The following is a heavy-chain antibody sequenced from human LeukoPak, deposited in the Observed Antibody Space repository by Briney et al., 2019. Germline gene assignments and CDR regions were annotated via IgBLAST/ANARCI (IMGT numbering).Heavy chain of an antibody. CDR3: ARTIVVVPAAILGWFDP. D-gene: IGHD2-2*01. V-gene: IGHV1-18*01. Sequence: GASVKVSCKASGYTFASYGISWVRQAPGQGLEWMGWISAYNGNTNYAQKLQGRVTMTTDTSTSTAYMELRSLRSDDTAVYYCARTIVVVPAAILGWFDPWGQGTLVTVSS. CDR1: GYTFASYG. CDR2: ISAYNGNT. J-gene: IGHJ5*02.